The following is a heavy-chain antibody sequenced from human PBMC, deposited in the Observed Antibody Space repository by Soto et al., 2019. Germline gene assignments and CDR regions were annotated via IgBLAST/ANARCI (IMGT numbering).Heavy chain of an antibody. CDR2: IYYNGNT. CDR1: GDSISSAGSY. Sequence: QVQLQESGPGLVKPSQTLSLTCIVSGDSISSAGSYWTWIRQYPGKGLEWIGYIYYNGNTYYNPSLKSRVTISVDTSNNQFSLKLTSVTAADTAVYYCASFNDRLTPATVLHWGQGTLVTVSS. CDR3: ASFNDRLTPATVLH. J-gene: IGHJ4*02. V-gene: IGHV4-31*03. D-gene: IGHD4-4*01.